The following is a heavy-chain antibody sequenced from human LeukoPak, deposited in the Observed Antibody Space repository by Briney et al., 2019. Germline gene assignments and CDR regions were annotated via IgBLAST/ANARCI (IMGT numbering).Heavy chain of an antibody. J-gene: IGHJ4*02. CDR2: IYYSGST. D-gene: IGHD3-16*02. CDR3: AREASVWGSYRQYFDY. Sequence: KTSETLSLTCSVSGASISSYYWSWIRQPAGKGLEWIGYIYYSGSTNYNPSLKSRVTISVDTSKNQFSLKLSSVTAADTAVYYCAREASVWGSYRQYFDYWGQGTLVTVSS. CDR1: GASISSYY. V-gene: IGHV4-59*01.